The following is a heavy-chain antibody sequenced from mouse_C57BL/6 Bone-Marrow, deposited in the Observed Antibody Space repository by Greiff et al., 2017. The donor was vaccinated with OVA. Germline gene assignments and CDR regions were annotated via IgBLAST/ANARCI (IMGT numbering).Heavy chain of an antibody. CDR1: GYTFTSYW. Sequence: QVQLQQPGPELVMPGASVKLSCKASGYTFTSYWMHWVKQRPGQGLEWIGEIDPSDSYTNYNQKFKGKSTLTADKSSSTAYMQLSSLTSEDSAVSCCALSSQFADWGQGTPVTVSA. CDR3: ALSSQFAD. CDR2: IDPSDSYT. V-gene: IGHV1-69*01. J-gene: IGHJ3*01.